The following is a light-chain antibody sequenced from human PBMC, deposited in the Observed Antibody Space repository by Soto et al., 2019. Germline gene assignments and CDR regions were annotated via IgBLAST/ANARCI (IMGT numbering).Light chain of an antibody. J-gene: IGLJ1*01. CDR2: SSN. V-gene: IGLV1-44*01. Sequence: QSVLTQPPSASGTPGQSVTISCSGSSSNIGSNTVDWYQQLPGTAPKLLIYSSNQRPSGVPDRFPGSKSGTSASLAISGLLSDDEADYFCAAWDDSLNGLYVFGTGTKVTVL. CDR1: SSNIGSNT. CDR3: AAWDDSLNGLYV.